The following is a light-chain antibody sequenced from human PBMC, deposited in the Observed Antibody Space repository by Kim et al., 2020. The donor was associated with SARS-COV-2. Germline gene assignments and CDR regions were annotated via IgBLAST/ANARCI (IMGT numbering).Light chain of an antibody. CDR3: SSWDSSLTAWV. CDR2: RNN. V-gene: IGLV10-54*01. Sequence: RHTTTLTCTGNSNNVGNQGAAWLHHHQGHPPKLLSYRNNNRPSGISERLSASRSGNTASLTISGLQPEDEADYYCSSWDSSLTAWVFGGGTQLTVL. CDR1: SNNVGNQG. J-gene: IGLJ3*02.